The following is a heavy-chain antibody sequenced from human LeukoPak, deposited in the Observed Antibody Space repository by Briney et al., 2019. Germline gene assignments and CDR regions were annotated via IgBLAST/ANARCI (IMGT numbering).Heavy chain of an antibody. CDR3: ARDLRYYYYMDV. Sequence: SETLSLTCTVSGGSISSYYWSWIRQPPGKGLEWIGYIYYSGSTNYNPSLKSRVTISVDTSKNQFSLKLSSVTAADTAVYYCARDLRYYYYMDVWGKGTTVTVSS. V-gene: IGHV4-59*12. CDR1: GGSISSYY. CDR2: IYYSGST. J-gene: IGHJ6*03.